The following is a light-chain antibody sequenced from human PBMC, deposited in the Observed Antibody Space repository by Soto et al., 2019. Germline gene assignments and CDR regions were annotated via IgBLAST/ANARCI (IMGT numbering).Light chain of an antibody. CDR1: QNVDSNY. J-gene: IGKJ1*01. CDR3: QRYGGSPRT. Sequence: EIVLTQSPGTLPLSPGERAALSCRASQNVDSNYLAWYQQKPGQAPRIIIHDASSRATGIPDRFSGSGSGTDFTLTISRLEPEDFAVYYCQRYGGSPRTFXQGTKVDIK. CDR2: DAS. V-gene: IGKV3-20*01.